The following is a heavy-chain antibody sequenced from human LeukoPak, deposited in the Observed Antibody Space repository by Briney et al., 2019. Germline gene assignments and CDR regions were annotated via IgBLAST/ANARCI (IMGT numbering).Heavy chain of an antibody. Sequence: GGSLRLSCAASGFTFSTYTMNWVRQAPGKGLEWVSYISSSSIIYYADSVKGRFTISRDNAKNSLYLQMNSLRAEDTAMYYCARGPYGDYVDAFDIWGQGTMVTVSS. V-gene: IGHV3-48*01. D-gene: IGHD4-17*01. CDR1: GFTFSTYT. J-gene: IGHJ3*02. CDR2: ISSSSII. CDR3: ARGPYGDYVDAFDI.